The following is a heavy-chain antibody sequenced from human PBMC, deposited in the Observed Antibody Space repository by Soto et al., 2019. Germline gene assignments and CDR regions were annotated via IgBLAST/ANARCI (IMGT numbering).Heavy chain of an antibody. CDR3: ARGRSYSYGSFSGMDV. V-gene: IGHV1-69*01. J-gene: IGHJ6*02. Sequence: QVQLVQSGAAVKKPGSSVKVSCKASGGTFSSYAISWVRQAPGKGLEWMGGIIPIFGTANYAQKFKGRVTITADESTSTAYMELSIRRSEDTAVYYCARGRSYSYGSFSGMDVWGQGTTVTVSS. CDR1: GGTFSSYA. D-gene: IGHD5-18*01. CDR2: IIPIFGTA.